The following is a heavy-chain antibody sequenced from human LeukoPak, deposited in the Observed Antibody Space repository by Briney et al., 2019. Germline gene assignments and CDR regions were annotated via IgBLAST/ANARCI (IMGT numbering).Heavy chain of an antibody. V-gene: IGHV3-23*01. D-gene: IGHD3-10*01. J-gene: IGHJ4*02. Sequence: GGSLRLSCAASGFTFSSYAMSWVRQAPGEGLEWVSAISGSGGSTYYADSVKGRFTISRDNSKNTLYLQMNSLRAEDTAVYYCAKSPPPMVRGVKNYFDYWGQGTLVTVSS. CDR1: GFTFSSYA. CDR2: ISGSGGST. CDR3: AKSPPPMVRGVKNYFDY.